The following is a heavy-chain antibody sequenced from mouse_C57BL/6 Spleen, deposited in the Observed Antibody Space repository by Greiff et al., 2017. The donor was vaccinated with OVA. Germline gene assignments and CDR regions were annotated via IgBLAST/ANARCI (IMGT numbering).Heavy chain of an antibody. V-gene: IGHV1-69*01. D-gene: IGHD1-1*01. CDR3: ARSGSSPYWYFDV. J-gene: IGHJ1*03. CDR1: GYTFTSYW. Sequence: QVQLQQPGAELVMPGASVKLSCKASGYTFTSYWMHWVKQRPGQGLEWIGEIDPSDSYTNYNQKFKGKSTLTVDKSSSTAYMQLSSLTSEDSAVYYCARSGSSPYWYFDVWGTGTTVTVSS. CDR2: IDPSDSYT.